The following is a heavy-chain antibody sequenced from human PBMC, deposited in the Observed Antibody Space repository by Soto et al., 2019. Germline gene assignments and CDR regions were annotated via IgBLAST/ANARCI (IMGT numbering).Heavy chain of an antibody. Sequence: PGGSLRLSCAASGFTFSSYGMHWVRQAPGKGLEWVAVIWYDGSNKYYADSVKGRFTISRGNSKNTLYLQMNSLRAEDTAVYYCARDTYDFWSGYPNYYFDYWGQGTLVTVSS. CDR2: IWYDGSNK. J-gene: IGHJ4*02. V-gene: IGHV3-33*01. CDR1: GFTFSSYG. CDR3: ARDTYDFWSGYPNYYFDY. D-gene: IGHD3-3*01.